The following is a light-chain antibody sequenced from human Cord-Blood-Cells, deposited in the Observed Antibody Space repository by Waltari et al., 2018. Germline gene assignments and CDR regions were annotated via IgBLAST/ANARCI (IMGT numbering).Light chain of an antibody. Sequence: SYELTQPPSVSVSPGQPASITCSGDKLGDKYACWYQQKPGQSPVLVIYQDSKQPSGSPERFSRSNSGNTATLTISGTQAMDEADYYCQAWDSSHVVFGGGTKLTVL. V-gene: IGLV3-1*01. CDR2: QDS. J-gene: IGLJ2*01. CDR3: QAWDSSHVV. CDR1: KLGDKY.